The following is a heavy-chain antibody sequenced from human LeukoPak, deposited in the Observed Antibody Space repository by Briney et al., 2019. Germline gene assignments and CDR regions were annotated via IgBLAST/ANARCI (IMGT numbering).Heavy chain of an antibody. CDR1: GFTFDDYA. CDR3: ARKATGYSSSWYGGSYYYDSSGYLDY. J-gene: IGHJ4*02. CDR2: ISWNSGSI. V-gene: IGHV3-9*01. Sequence: GRSLRLSCAASGFTFDDYAMHWVRQAPGKGLEWVSGISWNSGSIGYADSVKGRFTISRDNAKNSLYLQMNSLRAEDTAVYYCARKATGYSSSWYGGSYYYDSSGYLDYWGQGTLVTVSS. D-gene: IGHD3-22*01.